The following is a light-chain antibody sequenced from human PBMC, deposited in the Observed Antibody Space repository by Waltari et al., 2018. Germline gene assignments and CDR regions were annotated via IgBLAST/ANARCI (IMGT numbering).Light chain of an antibody. CDR3: QQRTNWQSLS. V-gene: IGKV3D-11*02. CDR2: DAS. J-gene: IGKJ4*01. Sequence: EIVLTQSPATLSLSPGERATLSCRASENINIFLAWYQQKPGQAPRLLISDASNRAAGVPARFSGSGALTDFTLTISSLEPEDVGVDYCQQRTNWQSLSFGGGTRVEIK. CDR1: ENINIF.